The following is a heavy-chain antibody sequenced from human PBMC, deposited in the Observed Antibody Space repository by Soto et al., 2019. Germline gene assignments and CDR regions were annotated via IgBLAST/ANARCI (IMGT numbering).Heavy chain of an antibody. CDR1: GYTFTHYA. J-gene: IGHJ5*02. Sequence: QVQLVQCGAEVKKPGASVKVSCTASGYTFTHYAIHCVRHAPGQRLEWRGFITAGSGNTKYSQTFQGRLTFTKDTSATTAYMDLSSLNSEDTAIYYCARGLAADGAWGQGTLVTGSS. D-gene: IGHD6-13*01. V-gene: IGHV1-3*01. CDR3: ARGLAADGA. CDR2: ITAGSGNT.